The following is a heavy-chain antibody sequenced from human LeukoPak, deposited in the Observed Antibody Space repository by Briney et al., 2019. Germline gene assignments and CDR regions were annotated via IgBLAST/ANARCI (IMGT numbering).Heavy chain of an antibody. Sequence: GGSLRLSCAASGFTFDDYGMSWVRQAPGKGLEWVSGINWSGGSTGYADSVKGRFTISRDNAKNSLYLQMNSLRAEDTALYYCARDREGYCSSTSCQYFDYWGQGTLVTVSS. CDR3: ARDREGYCSSTSCQYFDY. CDR2: INWSGGST. V-gene: IGHV3-20*04. D-gene: IGHD2-2*01. CDR1: GFTFDDYG. J-gene: IGHJ4*02.